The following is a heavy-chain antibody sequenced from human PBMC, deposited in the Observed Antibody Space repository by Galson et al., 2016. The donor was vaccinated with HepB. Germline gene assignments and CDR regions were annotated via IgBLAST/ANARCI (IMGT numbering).Heavy chain of an antibody. CDR1: GFTFNTHA. CDR3: VKDGLENYDISGYPPGDYKYYGMDV. D-gene: IGHD3-22*01. CDR2: ISGSGDKT. Sequence: SLRLSCAVSGFTFNTHAMSWVRQAPGKGLEWVSGISGSGDKTYNAASVKGRFTISRDNFKNTLFLQMNSLRAEDTAVYYCVKDGLENYDISGYPPGDYKYYGMDVWGQGTTVTVSS. J-gene: IGHJ6*02. V-gene: IGHV3-23*01.